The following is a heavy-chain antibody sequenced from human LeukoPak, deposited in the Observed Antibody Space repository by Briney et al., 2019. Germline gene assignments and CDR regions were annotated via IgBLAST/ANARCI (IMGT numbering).Heavy chain of an antibody. D-gene: IGHD5-12*01. J-gene: IGHJ4*02. CDR2: MTTSGTT. CDR3: AKGYSGPHY. Sequence: GGSLRLSCEASGFIFSSNPMAWVRQAPGKGLEWVSIMTTSGTTHYADSVKGRFTISRDNSKNTLYLQMNSLRAEDTAVYYCAKGYSGPHYWGQGTLVTVSS. CDR1: GFIFSSNP. V-gene: IGHV3-23*01.